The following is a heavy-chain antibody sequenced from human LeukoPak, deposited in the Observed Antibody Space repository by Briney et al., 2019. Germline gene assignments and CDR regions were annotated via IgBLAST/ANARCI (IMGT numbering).Heavy chain of an antibody. Sequence: PGGSLRLSCAASGFTFSSYAMSCVRQAPGKGREWVSYISSGGSTIYYADSVKGRFTISRDNAKNSLYLQMTSLRDEDTAVYYCARDSSGWKYYFDYWGQGTLVTVSS. V-gene: IGHV3-48*02. CDR1: GFTFSSYA. CDR3: ARDSSGWKYYFDY. CDR2: ISSGGSTI. D-gene: IGHD6-19*01. J-gene: IGHJ4*02.